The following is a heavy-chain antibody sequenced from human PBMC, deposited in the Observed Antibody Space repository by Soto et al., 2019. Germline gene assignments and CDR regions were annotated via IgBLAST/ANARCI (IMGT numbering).Heavy chain of an antibody. J-gene: IGHJ2*01. CDR1: GYTFTNYG. Sequence: QVQLVQSGAEVKKPGASVKVPCKASGYTFTNYGIHWVRQAPGQRLEWMGWINAGNGNTKYSQNFQGRVTITRDTSASTAYMELSSLRSEDTAVFYCARSGYSSGWYHWYFDLWGRGTLVTVSS. CDR2: INAGNGNT. V-gene: IGHV1-3*01. CDR3: ARSGYSSGWYHWYFDL. D-gene: IGHD6-19*01.